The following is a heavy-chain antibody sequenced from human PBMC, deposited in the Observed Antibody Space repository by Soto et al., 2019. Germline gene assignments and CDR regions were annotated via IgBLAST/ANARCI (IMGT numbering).Heavy chain of an antibody. CDR1: GGSISSGGYY. CDR2: IYYSGST. D-gene: IGHD2-2*01. J-gene: IGHJ3*02. Sequence: SETLSLTCTVSGGSISSGGYYWSWIRQHPGRGLEWIGYIYYSGSTYYNPSLKSRVTISVDTSKNQFSLKLSSVTAADTAVYYCARDSRYQLLPCRGGDAFDIWGQGTMVTVPS. V-gene: IGHV4-31*03. CDR3: ARDSRYQLLPCRGGDAFDI.